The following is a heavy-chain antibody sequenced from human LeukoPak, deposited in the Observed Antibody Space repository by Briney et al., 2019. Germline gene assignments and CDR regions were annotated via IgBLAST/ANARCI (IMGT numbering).Heavy chain of an antibody. D-gene: IGHD3-3*01. CDR1: GGSISSYY. V-gene: IGHV4-59*01. J-gene: IGHJ6*02. CDR2: IYYSGST. CDR3: ARFAHFGVVYGMDV. Sequence: SETLSLTCTVSGGSISSYYWSWIRQPPGKGLEWIGYIYYSGSTNYNPSLKSRVTISVDTSKNQFSLKLSSVTAADTAVYYCARFAHFGVVYGMDVWGQGTTVTVSS.